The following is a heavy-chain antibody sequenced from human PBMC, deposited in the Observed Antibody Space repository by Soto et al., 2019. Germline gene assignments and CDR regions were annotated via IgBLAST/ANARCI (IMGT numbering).Heavy chain of an antibody. CDR2: INSDVSRT. D-gene: IGHD3-10*01. V-gene: IGHV3-74*03. J-gene: IGHJ4*02. Sequence: GGALILSWGASGCTFTDDGAHWVRQAPGKGLVWVSRINSDVSRTMYADSVTGRFTISRDHDKNPLYLQMNSLRVEDTALYYCARDTYRGFYFDYWGQGTLVTVSS. CDR1: GCTFTDDG. CDR3: ARDTYRGFYFDY.